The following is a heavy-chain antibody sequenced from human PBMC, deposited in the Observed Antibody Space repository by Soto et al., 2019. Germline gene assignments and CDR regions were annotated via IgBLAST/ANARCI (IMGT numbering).Heavy chain of an antibody. D-gene: IGHD2-8*01. Sequence: GSLRLSCAASGFTFSSYAMHWARQAPGKGLEWVAVISYDGSNKYYADSVKGRLTISRDNSKNTLYLQMNSLRAEDTAVYYCAALAGPSLGYCTNGVCRSPFDYWGQGTQVTVSS. CDR1: GFTFSSYA. CDR2: ISYDGSNK. CDR3: AALAGPSLGYCTNGVCRSPFDY. V-gene: IGHV3-30-3*01. J-gene: IGHJ4*02.